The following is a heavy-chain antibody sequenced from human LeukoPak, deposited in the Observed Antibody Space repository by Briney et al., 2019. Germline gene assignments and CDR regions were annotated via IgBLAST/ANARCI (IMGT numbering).Heavy chain of an antibody. CDR1: GFTFSSYA. D-gene: IGHD1-1*01. CDR2: ISYDGSNK. CDR3: AKDGGAVQLERRGSDY. Sequence: PGRSLRLSCAASGFTFSSYAMHWVRQAPGKGLEWVAVISYDGSNKYYADSVKGRFTISRDNSKNTLYLQMNSLRAEDTAVYYCAKDGGAVQLERRGSDYWGQGTLVTVSS. J-gene: IGHJ4*02. V-gene: IGHV3-30-3*01.